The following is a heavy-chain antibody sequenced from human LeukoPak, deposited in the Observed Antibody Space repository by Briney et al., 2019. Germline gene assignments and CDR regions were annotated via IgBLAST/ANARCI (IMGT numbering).Heavy chain of an antibody. CDR1: GYTFTSYY. CDR3: ARVFAYGYGYGFISYFDY. V-gene: IGHV1-46*01. CDR2: INPSGGST. D-gene: IGHD5-18*01. J-gene: IGHJ4*02. Sequence: ASVKVSCKASGYTFTSYYMHWVRQAPGQGLEWMGIINPSGGSTSYAQKFQGRVTMTRDTSTSTVYMELSSLRSEDTAVYYCARVFAYGYGYGFISYFDYWGQGTLVTVSS.